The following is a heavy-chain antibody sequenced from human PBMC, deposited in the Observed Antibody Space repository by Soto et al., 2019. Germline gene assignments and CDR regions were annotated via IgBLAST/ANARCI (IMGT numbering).Heavy chain of an antibody. J-gene: IGHJ4*02. CDR2: ISGSGGST. D-gene: IGHD2-2*01. CDR3: AAPQGIVVVPAAPFDD. V-gene: IGHV3-23*01. CDR1: GFTFSSYW. Sequence: PGGSLRLSCAASGFTFSSYWMHWVRQAPEKGLEWVSAISGSGGSTYYADSVKGRFTISRDNSKNTLYLQMNSLRAEDTAVYYCAAPQGIVVVPAAPFDDWGQGTLVTVSS.